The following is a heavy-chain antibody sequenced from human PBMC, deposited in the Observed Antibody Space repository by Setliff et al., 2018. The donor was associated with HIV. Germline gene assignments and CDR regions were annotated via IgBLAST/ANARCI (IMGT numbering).Heavy chain of an antibody. CDR3: ARATATKPFDI. Sequence: PSETLSLTCTVSGGSISSYYWSWIRQPPGKGLECMRYIYSSGSTNYNPSLQSRVTISVDTSKNQFSLKLSSVTAADTALYYCARATATKPFDIWGQGTVVTVSS. D-gene: IGHD5-18*01. V-gene: IGHV4-4*09. J-gene: IGHJ3*02. CDR1: GGSISSYY. CDR2: IYSSGST.